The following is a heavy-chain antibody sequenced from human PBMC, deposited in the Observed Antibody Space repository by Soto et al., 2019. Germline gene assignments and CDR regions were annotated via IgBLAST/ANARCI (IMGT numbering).Heavy chain of an antibody. CDR3: ARAGGYDYYYGMDV. Sequence: SETLSLTCTVSGGSVSSGSYYWSWIRQPPGKGLEWIGYIYYSGSTNYNPSLKSRVTISVDTSKNQFSLKLSSVTAADTAVYYCARAGGYDYYYGMDVWGQGTTVTVSS. CDR2: IYYSGST. D-gene: IGHD3-10*01. CDR1: GGSVSSGSYY. J-gene: IGHJ6*02. V-gene: IGHV4-61*01.